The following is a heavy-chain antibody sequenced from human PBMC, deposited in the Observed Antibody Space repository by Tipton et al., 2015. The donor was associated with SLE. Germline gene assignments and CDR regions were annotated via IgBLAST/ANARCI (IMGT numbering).Heavy chain of an antibody. CDR2: ISGSGSST. CDR1: GLPFSRYA. J-gene: IGHJ3*02. CDR3: AKDWGYSSNWHYAFDI. D-gene: IGHD6-13*01. V-gene: IGHV3-23*01. Sequence: SLRLSCAASGLPFSRYAIRWVRQAPGKGLEWVSAISGSGSSTYYADSVKGRFTISRDNSKNTLYLQVNSLRAEDTAVYYCAKDWGYSSNWHYAFDIWGQGTRVTVSS.